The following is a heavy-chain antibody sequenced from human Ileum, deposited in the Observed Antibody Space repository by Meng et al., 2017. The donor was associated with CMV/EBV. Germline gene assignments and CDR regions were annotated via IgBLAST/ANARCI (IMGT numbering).Heavy chain of an antibody. CDR1: GGSISSYY. Sequence: QWQLQGSGHGLGKPSETLPLTCTVSGGSISSYYWSWIRQPAGKGLEWIGRIYTSGSTNYNPSLKSRVTMSVDTSKNQFSLKLSSVTAADTAVYYCARDNSEGYSSGWYSPDAFDIWGQGTMVTVSS. V-gene: IGHV4-4*07. J-gene: IGHJ3*02. CDR3: ARDNSEGYSSGWYSPDAFDI. CDR2: IYTSGST. D-gene: IGHD6-19*01.